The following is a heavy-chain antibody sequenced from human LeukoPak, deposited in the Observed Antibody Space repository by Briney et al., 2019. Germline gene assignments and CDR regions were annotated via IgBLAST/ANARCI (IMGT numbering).Heavy chain of an antibody. J-gene: IGHJ4*02. D-gene: IGHD5-18*01. CDR3: ATLGYSYGTDY. CDR1: GGSFSGYY. Sequence: SETLSLTCAVYGGSFSGYYWSWIRQPPGKGLEWIGEIDHSGSTNYNPSLKSRVTISVDTSKNQFSLKLSSVTAADTAVYYCATLGYSYGTDYWGQGTLVTVSS. CDR2: IDHSGST. V-gene: IGHV4-34*01.